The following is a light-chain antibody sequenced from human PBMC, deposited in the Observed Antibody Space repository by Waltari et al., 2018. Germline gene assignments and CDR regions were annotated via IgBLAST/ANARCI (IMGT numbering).Light chain of an antibody. Sequence: QSALTQPASVSGSPGQSITISCTGTSSDVGSYNLVSWYQQHPGKAPKLMIYEGSKRAPGVVNRFSGSKSGNTASLTIAGLQAEDEADYYCCSYAGSSTWVFGGGTKRTVL. CDR3: CSYAGSSTWV. J-gene: IGLJ3*02. CDR2: EGS. CDR1: SSDVGSYNL. V-gene: IGLV2-23*01.